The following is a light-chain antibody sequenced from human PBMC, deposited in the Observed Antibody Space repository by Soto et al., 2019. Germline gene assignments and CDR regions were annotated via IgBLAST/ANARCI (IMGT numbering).Light chain of an antibody. V-gene: IGKV1-39*01. Sequence: DIQMTQSPSSLSASVGDRVTITCRTSQSISGYLNWHRHKPGKAPTLLIYAASTLQSGVPSRFSGSGSGTDFTLTISNLQPEDFATYYCQQSYSTLPITFGQGTRLEIK. J-gene: IGKJ5*01. CDR3: QQSYSTLPIT. CDR2: AAS. CDR1: QSISGY.